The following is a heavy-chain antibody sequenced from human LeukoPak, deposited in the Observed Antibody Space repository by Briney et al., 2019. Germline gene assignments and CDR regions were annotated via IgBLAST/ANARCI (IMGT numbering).Heavy chain of an antibody. CDR1: GGSISTTNYY. D-gene: IGHD3-10*01. J-gene: IGHJ6*03. CDR3: ASRAQYGSGSYSFDYYYMDV. CDR2: IYYNGGT. Sequence: SETLSLTCTVSGGSISTTNYYWGWIRQPPGKGLEWIGSIYYNGGTYYNPPLKSRVTISVDTSKNQFSLKLSSVTAADTAVYYCASRAQYGSGSYSFDYYYMDVWGKGTTVTISS. V-gene: IGHV4-39*01.